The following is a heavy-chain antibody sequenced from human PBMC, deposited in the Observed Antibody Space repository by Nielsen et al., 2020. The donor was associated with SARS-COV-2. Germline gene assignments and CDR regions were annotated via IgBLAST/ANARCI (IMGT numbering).Heavy chain of an antibody. CDR3: ARDKDYTFDY. CDR2: INADNGNT. Sequence: ASVNVSCKASGYSFTTYAIHWARQAPGQRLEWMGWINADNGNTRYSQEFQGRVTLNRDTSASTAYMELSSLRSEDTAVYYCARDKDYTFDYWGQGTLVTVSS. CDR1: GYSFTTYA. J-gene: IGHJ4*02. D-gene: IGHD4-11*01. V-gene: IGHV1-3*01.